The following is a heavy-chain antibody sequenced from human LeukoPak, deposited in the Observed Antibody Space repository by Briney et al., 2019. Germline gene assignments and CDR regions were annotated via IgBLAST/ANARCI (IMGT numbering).Heavy chain of an antibody. CDR3: ARGPDDYGDYVHDY. CDR2: IYSGGRT. Sequence: AGGSLRLSCAASGFTVSSNYMSWVRQAPGKGLEWVSVIYSGGRTYYADSVKGRFTISRDNSKNTLYPQMNSLRAEDTAVYYCARGPDDYGDYVHDYWGQGTLVTVSS. D-gene: IGHD4-17*01. J-gene: IGHJ4*02. V-gene: IGHV3-66*01. CDR1: GFTVSSNY.